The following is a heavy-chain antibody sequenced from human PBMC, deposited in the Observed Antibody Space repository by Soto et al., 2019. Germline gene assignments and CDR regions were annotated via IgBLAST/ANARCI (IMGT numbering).Heavy chain of an antibody. V-gene: IGHV3-21*01. CDR2: ISSSSSYI. CDR1: GFTFSSYS. J-gene: IGHJ5*02. D-gene: IGHD2-15*01. CDR3: ARVVATANNWFDP. Sequence: PGGSLRLSCAASGFTFSSYSMNLVRQASGKGLEWVSSISSSSSYIYYADSVKGRFTISRDNARNSLALQMNSLRAEDTAVYYCARVVATANNWFDPWGQGTPVTVSS.